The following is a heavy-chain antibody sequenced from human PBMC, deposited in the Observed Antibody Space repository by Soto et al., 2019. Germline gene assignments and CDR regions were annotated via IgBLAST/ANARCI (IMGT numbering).Heavy chain of an antibody. Sequence: QVQLQESGPGLVKPSGTLSLTCAVSGGSISSSNWWSWVRQPPGKGLEWIGEIYHSGSTNYNPSLKSRVTISVDKSKNQFSLKLSSLTAADTAVYYCARGVEPLAEGGYNWFDPWGQGTLVTVSS. CDR2: IYHSGST. V-gene: IGHV4-4*02. CDR3: ARGVEPLAEGGYNWFDP. D-gene: IGHD1-1*01. J-gene: IGHJ5*02. CDR1: GGSISSSNW.